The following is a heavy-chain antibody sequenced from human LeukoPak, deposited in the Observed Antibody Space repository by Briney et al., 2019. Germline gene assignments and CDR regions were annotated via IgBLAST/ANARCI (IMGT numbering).Heavy chain of an antibody. CDR3: ARVGVYCSGGSCYSGWFDP. CDR1: GGSFSGYY. Sequence: SETLSLTCAVYGGSFSGYYWIWIRQPPGKALECIEEITHSGSTNYNTSLKSRVTISEDTSKNQFSLNLSSVTAADTAVYYCARVGVYCSGGSCYSGWFDPWGQGTLVTVFS. J-gene: IGHJ5*02. D-gene: IGHD2-15*01. V-gene: IGHV4-34*01. CDR2: ITHSGST.